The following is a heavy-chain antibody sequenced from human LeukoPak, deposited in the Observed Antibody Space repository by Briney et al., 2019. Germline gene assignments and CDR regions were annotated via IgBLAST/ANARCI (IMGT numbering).Heavy chain of an antibody. Sequence: PGGSLRLSCAASGLTFSSYAMHWVRQAPGKGLEWVAVISYDGSNKYYADSVKGRFTISRDNSKNTLYLQMNSLRAEDTAVYYCARQGYDSSEDAFDIWGQGTMVTVPS. CDR2: ISYDGSNK. CDR3: ARQGYDSSEDAFDI. CDR1: GLTFSSYA. D-gene: IGHD3-22*01. J-gene: IGHJ3*02. V-gene: IGHV3-30-3*01.